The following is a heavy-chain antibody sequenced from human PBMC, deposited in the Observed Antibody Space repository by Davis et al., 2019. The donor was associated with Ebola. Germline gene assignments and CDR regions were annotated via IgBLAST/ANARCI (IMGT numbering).Heavy chain of an antibody. Sequence: AASVKVSCKASGYTFTSYGISWVRQAPGQGLEWMGWMNPNSGNTGYAQKFQGRVTMTRNTSISTAYMELSSLRSEDTAVYYWARGYGDYYYYGMDVWGQGTTVTVSS. J-gene: IGHJ6*02. CDR1: GYTFTSYG. V-gene: IGHV1-8*02. D-gene: IGHD4-17*01. CDR3: ARGYGDYYYYGMDV. CDR2: MNPNSGNT.